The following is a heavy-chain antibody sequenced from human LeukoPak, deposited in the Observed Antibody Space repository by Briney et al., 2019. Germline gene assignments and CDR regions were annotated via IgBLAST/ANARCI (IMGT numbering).Heavy chain of an antibody. CDR1: GFTFSSYA. Sequence: TGGSLRLSCAASGFTFSSYAISWVRQAPGQGLEWMGGIIPIFGTANYAQKFQGRVTITADESTSTAYMELSSLRSEDTAVYYCARGNIQLWSLARYYHGDHDGMDVWGQGTTVTVSS. V-gene: IGHV1-69*01. D-gene: IGHD5-18*01. CDR2: IIPIFGTA. CDR3: ARGNIQLWSLARYYHGDHDGMDV. J-gene: IGHJ6*02.